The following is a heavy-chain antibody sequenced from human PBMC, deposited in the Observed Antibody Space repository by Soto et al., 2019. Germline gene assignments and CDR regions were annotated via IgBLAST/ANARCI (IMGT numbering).Heavy chain of an antibody. D-gene: IGHD6-6*01. J-gene: IGHJ5*02. Sequence: EVQLLESGGGLVQPGGSLRLSCAASGFTFSSYAMSWVRQAPGKGLEWVSAISGSGGSTYYADSVKGRFTISRDNSKNTLYLQMNSLRAEDTAVYYCARDPTAFEYSSSSHNWFDPWGQGTLVTVSS. CDR2: ISGSGGST. CDR3: ARDPTAFEYSSSSHNWFDP. V-gene: IGHV3-23*01. CDR1: GFTFSSYA.